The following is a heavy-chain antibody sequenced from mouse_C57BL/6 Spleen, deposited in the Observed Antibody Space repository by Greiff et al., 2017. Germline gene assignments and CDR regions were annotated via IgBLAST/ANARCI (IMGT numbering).Heavy chain of an antibody. V-gene: IGHV1-74*01. CDR1: GYTFTSYW. CDR2: IHPSDSDT. CDR3: SISNWPRWYFGV. D-gene: IGHD4-1*01. Sequence: QVQLQQPGAELVKPGASVKVSCKASGYTFTSYWMHWVKQRPGQGLEWIGRIHPSDSDTNYNQKFKGKATLTVDKSSSTAYMQRSSLTSEDSAVYSCSISNWPRWYFGVWGTGTTVTVAS. J-gene: IGHJ1*03.